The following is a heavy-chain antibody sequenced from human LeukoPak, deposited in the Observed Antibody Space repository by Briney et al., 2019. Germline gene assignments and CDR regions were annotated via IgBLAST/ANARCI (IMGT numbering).Heavy chain of an antibody. D-gene: IGHD6-13*01. Sequence: GGALRLSCAASGFTLSSYSMSWGRQAPGEGVGGVSAISGCGGSTYYADSVKGRSTISRDNSKNTLYLQMNSLRAEDTAVYYCAKGEVGAAGMNYYYYYGMDVWGQGTTVTVSS. J-gene: IGHJ6*02. CDR2: ISGCGGST. CDR1: GFTLSSYS. CDR3: AKGEVGAAGMNYYYYYGMDV. V-gene: IGHV3-23*01.